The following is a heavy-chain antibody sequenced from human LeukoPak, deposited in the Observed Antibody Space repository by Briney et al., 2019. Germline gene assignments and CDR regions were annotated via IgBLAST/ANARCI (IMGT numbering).Heavy chain of an antibody. V-gene: IGHV3-30*02. D-gene: IGHD3-22*01. CDR3: AKLAYDASGSSRPFFDI. CDR2: ISYDGNKQ. J-gene: IGHJ3*02. Sequence: GGSLRLSCEASGFSFLSYGMHWVRQAPGKGLEWVAFISYDGNKQHYGDSVKGRFSISRENSENTLYLQMNSLRAEDTALYYCAKLAYDASGSSRPFFDIWGQGTMVTV. CDR1: GFSFLSYG.